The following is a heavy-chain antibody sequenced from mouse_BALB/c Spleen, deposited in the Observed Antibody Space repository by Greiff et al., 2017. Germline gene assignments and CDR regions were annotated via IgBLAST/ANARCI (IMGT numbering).Heavy chain of an antibody. CDR1: GFNIKDYY. CDR3: ARVSAGYFDY. J-gene: IGHJ2*01. CDR2: IDPENGNT. V-gene: IGHV14-1*02. Sequence: VHVKQSGAELVRPGALVKLSCKASGFNIKDYYMHWVKQRPEQGLEWIGWIDPENGNTIYDPKFQGKASITADTSSNTAYLQLSSLTSEDTAVYYCARVSAGYFDYWGQGTTLTVSS.